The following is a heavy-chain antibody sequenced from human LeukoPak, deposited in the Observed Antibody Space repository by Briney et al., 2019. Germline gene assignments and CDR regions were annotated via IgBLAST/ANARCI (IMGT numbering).Heavy chain of an antibody. V-gene: IGHV3-49*03. CDR1: GFTFGDYA. D-gene: IGHD6-13*01. CDR3: ARDFSSVWYGTTDF. Sequence: RSLRLTCTASGFTFGDYAMSWFRQAPGKGLEWVAFIRSKAYGGTTEYAASVRGRFTISREDSKRIAYLQMHSLKTEDTAVYYCARDFSSVWYGTTDFWGQGTLVTVSS. J-gene: IGHJ4*02. CDR2: IRSKAYGGTT.